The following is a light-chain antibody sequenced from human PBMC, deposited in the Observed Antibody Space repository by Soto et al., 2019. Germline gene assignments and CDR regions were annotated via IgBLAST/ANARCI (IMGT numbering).Light chain of an antibody. Sequence: EIVLTQSPATLSLSPGERATLSCRASQSVSSYLAWYQQKPGQAPRLLIYDVSNRATGIPARFSASGSGTDFTLTSCRLEPEDFAVYCCQQRSTWPITFGPGTKVDIK. CDR3: QQRSTWPIT. V-gene: IGKV3-11*01. CDR2: DVS. J-gene: IGKJ3*01. CDR1: QSVSSY.